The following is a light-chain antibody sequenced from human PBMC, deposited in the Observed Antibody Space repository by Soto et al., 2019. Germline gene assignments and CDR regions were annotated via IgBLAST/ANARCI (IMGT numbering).Light chain of an antibody. CDR2: DTS. J-gene: IGKJ1*01. CDR3: QHYGASRT. CDR1: QTVSHSF. V-gene: IGKV3-20*01. Sequence: EIVLTQSPDTLSLSPGDRATLSCRASQTVSHSFLAWYQHKPGQPPRLLMYDTSTRATGIPDRFSGSGSGTDFTLTISRLEPEDFAVYSCQHYGASRTFGQGNKVELK.